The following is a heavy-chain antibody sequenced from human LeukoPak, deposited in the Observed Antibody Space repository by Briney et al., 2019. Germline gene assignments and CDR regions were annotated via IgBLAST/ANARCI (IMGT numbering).Heavy chain of an antibody. Sequence: SETLSLTCTVSGGSISSYYWSWIRQPPGKGLEWIGYIYYSGSTNYNPSLESRVTISVDTSKNQFSLKLSSVTSTGTAVYYCARTEKGYCSGGSCYSWGQGTLVTVSS. CDR2: IYYSGST. V-gene: IGHV4-59*01. CDR3: ARTEKGYCSGGSCYS. J-gene: IGHJ4*02. CDR1: GGSISSYY. D-gene: IGHD2-15*01.